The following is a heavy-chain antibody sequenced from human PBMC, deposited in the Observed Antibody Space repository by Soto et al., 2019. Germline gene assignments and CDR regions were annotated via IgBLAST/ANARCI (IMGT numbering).Heavy chain of an antibody. CDR2: IYYSGST. J-gene: IGHJ5*02. V-gene: IGHV4-61*08. CDR3: ARGIYYDSSGYHDFDP. CDR1: GGSISSGGYY. D-gene: IGHD3-22*01. Sequence: PSETLSLTCTVSGGSISSGGYYWSWIRQPPGKGLEWIGYIYYSGSTNYNPSLKSRVTISVDTSKNQFSLKLSSVTAADTAVYYCARGIYYDSSGYHDFDPWGQGTLVTVSS.